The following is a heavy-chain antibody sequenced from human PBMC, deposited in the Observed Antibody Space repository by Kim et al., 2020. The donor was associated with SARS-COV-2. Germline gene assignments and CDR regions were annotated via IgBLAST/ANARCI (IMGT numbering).Heavy chain of an antibody. CDR1: GFTFSNYA. D-gene: IGHD5-12*01. CDR2: ISGSGIRT. Sequence: GGSLRLSCVASGFTFSNYAMSWVRQAPGKGLEWVSAISGSGIRTYFADSVKSRFTISRDNSKHTVYMQMNSLRADDTAVYYCVKGGLRGRFYSWGQGTLVTVSS. J-gene: IGHJ4*02. V-gene: IGHV3-23*01. CDR3: VKGGLRGRFYS.